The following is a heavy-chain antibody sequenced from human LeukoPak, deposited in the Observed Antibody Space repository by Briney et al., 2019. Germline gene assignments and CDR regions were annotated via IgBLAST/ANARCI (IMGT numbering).Heavy chain of an antibody. CDR2: INHSGST. J-gene: IGHJ3*02. CDR1: GGSFXGYY. Sequence: TLSLTCAVXGGSFXGYYWSWIRQPPGKGLEWIGEINHSGSTNYNPSLKSRVTISVDTSKNQFSLKLSSVTAADTAVYYCARWGLRGAFDIWGQGAMVTVSS. D-gene: IGHD5/OR15-5a*01. CDR3: ARWGLRGAFDI. V-gene: IGHV4-34*01.